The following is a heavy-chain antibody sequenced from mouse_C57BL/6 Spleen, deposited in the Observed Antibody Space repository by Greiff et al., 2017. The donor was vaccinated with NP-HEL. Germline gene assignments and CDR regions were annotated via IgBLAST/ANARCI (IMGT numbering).Heavy chain of an antibody. D-gene: IGHD2-3*01. Sequence: VQLQQSGPGLVKPSQSLSLTCSVTGYSITSGYYWNWIRQFPGNKLEWMGYISYDGSNNYNPSLKNRISITRDTSKNQFFLKLNSVTTEDTATYYCARDLSNGYYGYWGQGTTLTVSS. CDR3: ARDLSNGYYGY. CDR2: ISYDGSN. V-gene: IGHV3-6*01. CDR1: GYSITSGYY. J-gene: IGHJ2*01.